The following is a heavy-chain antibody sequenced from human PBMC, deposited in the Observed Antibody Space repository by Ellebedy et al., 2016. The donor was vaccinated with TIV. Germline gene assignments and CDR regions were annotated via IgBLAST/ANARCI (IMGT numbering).Heavy chain of an antibody. CDR1: GFLLNTAGMC. CDR2: VDWDDYK. V-gene: IGHV2-70*11. D-gene: IGHD1-14*01. CDR3: ARQYTGNHFSWFDP. J-gene: IGHJ5*02. Sequence: SGPTLVXPTQTLTLTCTFSGFLLNTAGMCVSWFRQPPGKAPEWLARVDWDDYKYYTTSLRTRLTISKDTSKNQVVLTMTDVGPVDTATYYCARQYTGNHFSWFDPWGQGTLVTVSS.